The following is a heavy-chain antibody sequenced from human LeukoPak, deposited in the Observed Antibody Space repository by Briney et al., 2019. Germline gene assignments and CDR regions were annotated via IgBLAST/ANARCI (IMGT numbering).Heavy chain of an antibody. V-gene: IGHV4-39*06. CDR1: GGSISNSYY. CDR2: IYYSGST. J-gene: IGHJ4*02. D-gene: IGHD3-16*01. CDR3: AGGTPLTRY. Sequence: PSETLSLTCTVSGGSISNSYYWGWIRQPPGKGLEWIGSIYYSGSTYYNPSLKSRVTISVDTSKNQFPLKLSSVTAADTAVYYCAGGTPLTRYWGQGTLVTVSS.